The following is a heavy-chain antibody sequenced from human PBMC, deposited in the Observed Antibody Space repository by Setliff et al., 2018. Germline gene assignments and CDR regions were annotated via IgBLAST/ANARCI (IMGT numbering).Heavy chain of an antibody. D-gene: IGHD3-3*01. J-gene: IGHJ4*02. V-gene: IGHV1-18*01. Sequence: ASVKVSCKTSGYTFISYGISWVRQAPGQGLEWMGWISGYNGNTDYAQNFQGRVTMTTDTSTSIAYMELRSLRSDDTAVYYCARVPRLEWLLPTFDSWGQGTLVTVSS. CDR2: ISGYNGNT. CDR1: GYTFISYG. CDR3: ARVPRLEWLLPTFDS.